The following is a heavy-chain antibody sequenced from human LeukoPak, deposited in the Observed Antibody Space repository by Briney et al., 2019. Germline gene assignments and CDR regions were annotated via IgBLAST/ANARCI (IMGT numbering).Heavy chain of an antibody. D-gene: IGHD5-18*01. V-gene: IGHV3-23*01. CDR1: GFTFSSYA. CDR3: ARVMSVDTAVLDY. J-gene: IGHJ4*02. Sequence: GGSLRLSCAASGFTFSSYAMSWVRQAPGKGLEWVSAISGSGGSTYYADSVKGRFTISRDNSKNTLYLQMNSLETEDTAVYYCARVMSVDTAVLDYWGQGTLVTVSS. CDR2: ISGSGGST.